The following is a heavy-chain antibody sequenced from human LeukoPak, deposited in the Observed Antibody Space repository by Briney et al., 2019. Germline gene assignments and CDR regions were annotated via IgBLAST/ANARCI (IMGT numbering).Heavy chain of an antibody. D-gene: IGHD2-8*01. J-gene: IGHJ4*02. CDR3: VLLSLTPG. V-gene: IGHV3-74*01. Sequence: GGSLRLSCAASGFTFSTYWMHWVRQAPGKELVWTSRISYDGDNTNYADSVKGRFTISRDNAKNTLYLQMDSLRPEDTAVYYCVLLSLTPGWGQGTLVTVSS. CDR2: ISYDGDNT. CDR1: GFTFSTYW.